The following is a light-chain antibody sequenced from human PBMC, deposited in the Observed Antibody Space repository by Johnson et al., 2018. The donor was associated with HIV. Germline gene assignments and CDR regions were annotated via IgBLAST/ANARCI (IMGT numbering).Light chain of an antibody. CDR2: DNN. Sequence: QSVLTQPPSVSAAPGQKVTISCSGSSSNIGNNYVSWYQQLPGTAPKLLIYDNNKRPSGIPDRFSGSKSGTSATLGITGLQTGDEADYYCGTCDSSLSAGFFGTGTKVTVL. V-gene: IGLV1-51*01. CDR1: SSNIGNNY. CDR3: GTCDSSLSAGF. J-gene: IGLJ1*01.